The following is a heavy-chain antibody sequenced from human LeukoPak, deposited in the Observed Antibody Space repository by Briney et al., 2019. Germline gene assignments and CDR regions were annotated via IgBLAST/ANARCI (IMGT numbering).Heavy chain of an antibody. J-gene: IGHJ4*02. CDR3: ARDSRSHCSSTACYGPYFDY. V-gene: IGHV3-48*01. D-gene: IGHD2-2*01. CDR1: AFTISASG. CDR2: ISSSGTII. Sequence: GGSLRLSCAASAFTISASGMSWVRQTPGKGLEWISYISSSGTIIYYADSVKGRFTISRDSAKNSLFLQMNSLRAEDTAVYYCARDSRSHCSSTACYGPYFDYWGKGTLVTVSS.